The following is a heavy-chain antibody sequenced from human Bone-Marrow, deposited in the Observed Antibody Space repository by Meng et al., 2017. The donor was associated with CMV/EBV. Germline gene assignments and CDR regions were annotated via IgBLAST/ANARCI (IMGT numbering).Heavy chain of an antibody. Sequence: GESLKISCAASGFTFSSYAMHWVRQAPGKGLEWVAVISYDGSNKYYADSVKGRFTISRDNSKNTLYLQMNSLRAEDTAVYYCARDALTGYSSEYYFDYWGQGTLVTVSS. J-gene: IGHJ4*02. CDR3: ARDALTGYSSEYYFDY. CDR1: GFTFSSYA. CDR2: ISYDGSNK. V-gene: IGHV3-30-3*01. D-gene: IGHD2-21*01.